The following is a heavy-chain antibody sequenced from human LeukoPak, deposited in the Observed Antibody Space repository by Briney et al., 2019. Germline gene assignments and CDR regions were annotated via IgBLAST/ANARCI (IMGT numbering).Heavy chain of an antibody. CDR2: INHSGST. V-gene: IGHV4-34*01. Sequence: SETLSLTCAVYGASFSGYYWSWIRQPPGKGLEWMGEINHSGSTNYNPSLKSRVTISVDTSKNQFSLKLSSVTAADTAVYYCARGQYYDYVWGSYRSYYFDYWGQGTLVTVSS. J-gene: IGHJ4*02. D-gene: IGHD3-16*02. CDR3: ARGQYYDYVWGSYRSYYFDY. CDR1: GASFSGYY.